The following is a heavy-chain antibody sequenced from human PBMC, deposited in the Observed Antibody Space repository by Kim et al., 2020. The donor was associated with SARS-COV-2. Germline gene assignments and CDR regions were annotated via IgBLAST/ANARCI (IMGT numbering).Heavy chain of an antibody. V-gene: IGHV3-23*01. J-gene: IGHJ4*02. Sequence: GGSTHYADSVKGRFTISRDNSKNTLYLQMNSLRAEDTAVYYCAKYIYLDYWGQGTLVTVSS. CDR3: AKYIYLDY. CDR2: GGST.